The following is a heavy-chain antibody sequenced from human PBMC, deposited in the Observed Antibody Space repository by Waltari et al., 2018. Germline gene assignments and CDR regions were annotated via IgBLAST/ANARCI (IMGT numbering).Heavy chain of an antibody. J-gene: IGHJ4*02. CDR1: GYTLTELS. V-gene: IGHV1-24*01. CDR2: FDPEEGET. CDR3: ATSPRPPPSFDY. D-gene: IGHD6-6*01. Sequence: QVQLVQSGAEVKKPGASVKVSCKVSGYTLTELSMHWVRQAPGKGLEWMGGFDPEEGETIYEQKFQGRVTMTEDTSTDTAYMELSSLRSEDTAGDYCATSPRPPPSFDYWGQGTLVTVSS.